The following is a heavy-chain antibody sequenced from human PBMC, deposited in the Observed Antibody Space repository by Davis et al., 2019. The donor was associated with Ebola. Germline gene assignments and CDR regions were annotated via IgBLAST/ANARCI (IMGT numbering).Heavy chain of an antibody. CDR3: AKDLKTGSWNGFDY. Sequence: GESLKISCAASGFTFSDYYMSWIRQAPGKGLEWVSYISSSGSRIYYADSVKGRFTISRDTFKNTLDLQMSSLRAEDTAVYYCAKDLKTGSWNGFDYWGQGTLVTVSS. V-gene: IGHV3-11*01. J-gene: IGHJ4*02. CDR2: ISSSGSRI. CDR1: GFTFSDYY. D-gene: IGHD1-1*01.